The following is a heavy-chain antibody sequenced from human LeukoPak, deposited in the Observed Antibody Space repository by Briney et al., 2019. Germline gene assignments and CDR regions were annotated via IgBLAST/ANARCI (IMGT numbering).Heavy chain of an antibody. V-gene: IGHV1-24*01. Sequence: SSVKVSCKVSGHTLTELSIHWVRQAPGNGLEWMGRFDPGDGERVYAQRLQGRVSMTEDTPTDTAYMDLRSLRSEDTAMYYCVTDRGAINAFDIWGQGTMVTVSS. CDR3: VTDRGAINAFDI. CDR1: GHTLTELS. J-gene: IGHJ3*02. D-gene: IGHD2-15*01. CDR2: FDPGDGER.